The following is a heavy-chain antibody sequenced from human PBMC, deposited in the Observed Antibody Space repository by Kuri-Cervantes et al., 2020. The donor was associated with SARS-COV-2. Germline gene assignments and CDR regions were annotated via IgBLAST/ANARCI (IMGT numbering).Heavy chain of an antibody. CDR2: INHSGST. CDR3: ARGTYCSSTRCYTRGGRYNWFDP. V-gene: IGHV4-34*01. CDR1: GGSFSGYY. Sequence: GSLRLSCAVYGGSFSGYYWSWIRQPPGKGLEWIGEINHSGSTNYNPSLKSRVTISVDTSKNQFSLKLSSVTAADTAVYYCARGTYCSSTRCYTRGGRYNWFDPWGQGTLVTGAS. D-gene: IGHD2-2*02. J-gene: IGHJ5*01.